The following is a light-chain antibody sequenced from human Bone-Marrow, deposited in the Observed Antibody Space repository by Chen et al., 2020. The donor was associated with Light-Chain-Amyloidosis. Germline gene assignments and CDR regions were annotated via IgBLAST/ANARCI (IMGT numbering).Light chain of an antibody. CDR3: QEYNDWPGT. CDR2: AAS. Sequence: EIVVAQSPATLSVSPGERATLSCRAGQAIGTNVAWYQQKPGQAPRLLIYAASTRVTGIPARFSGSGSETEFTLIIASLQSEDFAVYYCQEYNDWPGTFGQGTKVKIK. J-gene: IGKJ1*01. CDR1: QAIGTN. V-gene: IGKV3-15*01.